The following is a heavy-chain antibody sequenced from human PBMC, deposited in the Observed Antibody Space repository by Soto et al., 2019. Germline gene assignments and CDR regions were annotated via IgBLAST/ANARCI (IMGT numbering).Heavy chain of an antibody. D-gene: IGHD2-15*01. V-gene: IGHV3-23*01. J-gene: IGHJ4*02. CDR2: ISGSGGST. CDR3: AREDPDCSGGSCYSGTYNFDY. CDR1: GFTFSSYA. Sequence: GGSLRLSCAASGFTFSSYAMSWVRQAPGKGLEWVSAISGSGGSTYYADSVKGRFTISRDNSKNTLYLQMNSLRAEDTAVYYCAREDPDCSGGSCYSGTYNFDYWGQGTLVTVSS.